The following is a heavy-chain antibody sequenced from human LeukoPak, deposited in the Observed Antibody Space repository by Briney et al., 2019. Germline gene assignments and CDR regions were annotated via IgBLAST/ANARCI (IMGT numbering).Heavy chain of an antibody. V-gene: IGHV5-51*01. CDR2: IYPGDSDT. D-gene: IGHD3-22*01. J-gene: IGHJ4*02. CDR1: GYSFTSYW. CDR3: ARTYYYDSSGPYYFDY. Sequence: GESVKISCKGSGYSFTSYWIGWVRQMPGKGLEWMGIIYPGDSDTRYSPSFQGQVTISADKSISTAYLQWSSLKASDTAMYYCARTYYYDSSGPYYFDYWGQGTLVTVSS.